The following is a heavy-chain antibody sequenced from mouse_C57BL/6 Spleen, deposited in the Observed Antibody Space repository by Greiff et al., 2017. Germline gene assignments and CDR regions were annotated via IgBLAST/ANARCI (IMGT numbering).Heavy chain of an antibody. D-gene: IGHD1-1*01. Sequence: EVQLVESGGGLVKPGGSLKLSCAASGFTFSSYAMSWVRQTPEKRLEWVATISDGGSYTYYPDNVKGRFTISRDNAKNNLYLQMSHLKSEDTAMYYCARDITTVAYAMDYWGQGTSVTVSS. CDR1: GFTFSSYA. CDR3: ARDITTVAYAMDY. CDR2: ISDGGSYT. J-gene: IGHJ4*01. V-gene: IGHV5-4*01.